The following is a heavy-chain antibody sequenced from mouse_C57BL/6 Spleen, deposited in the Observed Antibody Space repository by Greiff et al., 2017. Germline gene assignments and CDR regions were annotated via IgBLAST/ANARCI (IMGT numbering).Heavy chain of an antibody. D-gene: IGHD1-1*01. J-gene: IGHJ3*01. CDR2: INYDGSST. Sequence: EVKVEESEGGLVQPGSSMKLSCTASGFTFSDYYMAWVRQVPEKGLEWVANINYDGSSTYYLDSLKSRFIISRDNAKNILYLQMSSLKSEDTATYYCARSNYGSAWFAYWGQGTLVTVSA. V-gene: IGHV5-16*01. CDR3: ARSNYGSAWFAY. CDR1: GFTFSDYY.